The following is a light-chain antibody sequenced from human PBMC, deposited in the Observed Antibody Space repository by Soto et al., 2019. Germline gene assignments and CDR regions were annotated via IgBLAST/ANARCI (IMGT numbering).Light chain of an antibody. CDR3: QQYSNWPWT. CDR2: GAS. J-gene: IGKJ1*01. CDR1: QSVSSSY. V-gene: IGKV3-20*01. Sequence: EIVLTQSPGTLSLSPGERATLSCRASQSVSSSYLAWYQQKPGQAPRLLIYGASSRATGIPDRFSGTGSGTEFTLTIGRLEPEDFAVYYCQQYSNWPWTFGQGTKVDIK.